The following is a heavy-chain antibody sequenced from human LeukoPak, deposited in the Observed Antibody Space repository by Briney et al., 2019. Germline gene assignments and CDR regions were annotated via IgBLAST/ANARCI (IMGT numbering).Heavy chain of an antibody. D-gene: IGHD6-19*01. CDR2: INSDGSST. CDR3: ARGPRYSSGWYFDY. CDR1: EFTFSSYW. V-gene: IGHV3-74*01. Sequence: GGSLRLSCAASEFTFSSYWMLWVRQPPGKGLMWVSLINSDGSSTRYADSVKGRFTISRDNAKNTLYLQMSSLRAEDTAVYYCARGPRYSSGWYFDYWGQGTLVTVSS. J-gene: IGHJ4*02.